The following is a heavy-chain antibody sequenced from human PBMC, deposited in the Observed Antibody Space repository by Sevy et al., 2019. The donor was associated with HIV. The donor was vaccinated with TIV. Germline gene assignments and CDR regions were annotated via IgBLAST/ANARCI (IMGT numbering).Heavy chain of an antibody. J-gene: IGHJ5*02. Sequence: GESLKISCKGSGYSFTSYWIGWVRQMPGKGLEWMGIIYPGDSDTRYSPSFQGQVTISADKSISTAYLQWSSLKASDTAMYYCVSQPDDCSSTSCHHGRWFDPWGQGTLVTVSS. D-gene: IGHD2-2*01. CDR3: VSQPDDCSSTSCHHGRWFDP. CDR2: IYPGDSDT. V-gene: IGHV5-51*01. CDR1: GYSFTSYW.